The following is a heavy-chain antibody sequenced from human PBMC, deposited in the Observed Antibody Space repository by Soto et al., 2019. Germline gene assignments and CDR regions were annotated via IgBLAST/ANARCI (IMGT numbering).Heavy chain of an antibody. J-gene: IGHJ4*02. CDR2: IYYSGST. D-gene: IGHD4-17*01. Sequence: SETLSLTCTVSGGSISSYYWSWIRQPPGKGLEWIGYIYYSGSTNYNPSLKSRVTISVDTSKNQFSLKLSSATAADTAVFYCARHPRDYGDYAYFDYWGQGTLVTVS. CDR1: GGSISSYY. V-gene: IGHV4-59*08. CDR3: ARHPRDYGDYAYFDY.